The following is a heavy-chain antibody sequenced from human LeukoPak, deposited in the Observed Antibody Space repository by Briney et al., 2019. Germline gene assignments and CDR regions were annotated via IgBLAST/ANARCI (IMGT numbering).Heavy chain of an antibody. J-gene: IGHJ4*02. CDR1: GYTFTSYG. V-gene: IGHV1-18*01. CDR3: ARDQDFDDFWSGYYGY. Sequence: ASVKVSCKASGYTFTSYGISWVRQAPGQGLEWMGWISAYNGNTNYAQKLQGRVTMTTDTPTSTAYMELRSLRSDDTAVYYCARDQDFDDFWSGYYGYWGQGTLVTVSS. CDR2: ISAYNGNT. D-gene: IGHD3-3*01.